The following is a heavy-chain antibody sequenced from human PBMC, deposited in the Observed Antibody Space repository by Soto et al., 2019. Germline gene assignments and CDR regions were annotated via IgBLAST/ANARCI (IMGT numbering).Heavy chain of an antibody. D-gene: IGHD5-12*01. CDR3: AKDRDIAYHLEGGFYYSRMDV. CDR2: ITDVGDPT. V-gene: IGHV3-23*01. Sequence: PGGSVRLSCAASGFTFGTYAMNWVRQAPGKGLEWVSTITDVGDPTYYADSVKGRFTISRDNSKNTLFLQMNSLRAEDTARYYCAKDRDIAYHLEGGFYYSRMDVCGPATTVTVSS. J-gene: IGHJ6*02. CDR1: GFTFGTYA.